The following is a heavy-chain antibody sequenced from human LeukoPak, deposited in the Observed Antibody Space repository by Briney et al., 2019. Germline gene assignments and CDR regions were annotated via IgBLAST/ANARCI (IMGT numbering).Heavy chain of an antibody. CDR1: GFTFSSYS. CDR2: ISSSSSTI. D-gene: IGHD1-26*01. CDR3: ARVRSGAVGADAFDI. Sequence: PGGSLRLSCAASGFTFSSYSMNWVRQAPWKGLEWVSYISSSSSTIYYADSVKGRFTISRDNAKNSLYLQMNSLRAEDTAVYYCARVRSGAVGADAFDIWGQGTMVTVSS. V-gene: IGHV3-48*01. J-gene: IGHJ3*02.